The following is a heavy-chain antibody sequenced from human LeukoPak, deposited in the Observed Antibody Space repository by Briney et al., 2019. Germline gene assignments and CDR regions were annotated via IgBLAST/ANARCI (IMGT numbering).Heavy chain of an antibody. J-gene: IGHJ5*02. V-gene: IGHV5-51*01. CDR2: IYPGDSDT. Sequence: GEALKISCKGSGYSFTSYWIGWVRQMPGKGLEWMGIIYPGDSDTRYSPSFQGQVTISADTSISTAYLQWSSLKASDTAMYYCARHAAVAALSWFDPWGQGTLVTVSS. CDR3: ARHAAVAALSWFDP. CDR1: GYSFTSYW. D-gene: IGHD6-25*01.